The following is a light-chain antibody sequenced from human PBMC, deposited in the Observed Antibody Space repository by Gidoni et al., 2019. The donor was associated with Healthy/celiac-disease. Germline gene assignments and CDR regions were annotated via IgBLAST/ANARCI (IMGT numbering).Light chain of an antibody. J-gene: IGKJ4*01. CDR3: QQYNNWPPLT. CDR2: GAS. CDR1: QSVSSN. V-gene: IGKV3-15*01. Sequence: ELVMTQAPATLSVSPGERATLSCSASQSVSSNLAWYQQNPGQAPRLLIYGASTRATGIPARFSGSRSGTEFTLTISSLQSEDFSVYYCQQYNNWPPLTFGGGTKVEIK.